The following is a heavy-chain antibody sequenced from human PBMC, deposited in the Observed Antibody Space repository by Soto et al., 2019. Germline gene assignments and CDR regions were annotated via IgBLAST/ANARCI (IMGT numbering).Heavy chain of an antibody. J-gene: IGHJ4*02. CDR2: ISYDGSNK. CDR3: ARALELPGPVFDY. Sequence: QVQLVESGGGVVQPGRSLRLSCAASGFTFSSYGMHWVRQAPGKGLEWVAVISYDGSNKYYADSVKGRFTISRDNSKNSLYMQMNSLRAEDTAVYYCARALELPGPVFDYLGQGTLVTVSS. CDR1: GFTFSSYG. D-gene: IGHD1-26*01. V-gene: IGHV3-30*03.